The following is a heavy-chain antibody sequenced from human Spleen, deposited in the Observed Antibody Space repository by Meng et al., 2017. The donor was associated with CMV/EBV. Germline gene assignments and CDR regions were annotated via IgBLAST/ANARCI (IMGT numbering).Heavy chain of an antibody. Sequence: ESLKISCTVSGGSISSHYWTWIRQPPGKGLEWIGCINYSGSTNYNPSLESRVAISVDTSKNQFSLKLSSVTAADTAVYYCARGRMPLDWGQGTLVTVSS. J-gene: IGHJ4*02. D-gene: IGHD2-2*01. CDR1: GGSISSHY. CDR3: ARGRMPLD. CDR2: INYSGST. V-gene: IGHV4-59*11.